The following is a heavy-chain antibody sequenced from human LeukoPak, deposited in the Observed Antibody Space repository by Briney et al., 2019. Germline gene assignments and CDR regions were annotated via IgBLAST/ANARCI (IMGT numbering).Heavy chain of an antibody. CDR2: ISSSGGNI. J-gene: IGHJ4*02. CDR1: GFDLSDYY. V-gene: IGHV3-11*01. CDR3: ARRRDYFDY. Sequence: KPGGSLRFSCVVSGFDLSDYYMSWIRQAPGKGLEWISYISSSGGNIYFADSVKGRFTMSRDNARGSLYLQMNSLRADDTAIYYCARRRDYFDYWGQGTLVTVSS.